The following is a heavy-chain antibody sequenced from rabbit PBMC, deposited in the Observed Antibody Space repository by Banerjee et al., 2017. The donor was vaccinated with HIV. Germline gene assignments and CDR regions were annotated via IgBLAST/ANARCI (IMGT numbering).Heavy chain of an antibody. J-gene: IGHJ3*01. D-gene: IGHD7-1*01. V-gene: IGHV1S45*01. CDR1: GFSFSNKYV. Sequence: QQQLLESGGGLVKPGASLTLTCTASGFSFSNKYVMCWVRQAPGKGLEWIACINTSTGNSVYASWAKGRFTISRPSSTTVTLQMTSLTAADTATYFCARAGGDGYSGADRLDLWGQVTLVTVS. CDR3: ARAGGDGYSGADRLDL. CDR2: INTSTGNS.